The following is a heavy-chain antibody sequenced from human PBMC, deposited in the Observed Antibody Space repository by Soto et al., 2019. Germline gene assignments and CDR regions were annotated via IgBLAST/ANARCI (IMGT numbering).Heavy chain of an antibody. CDR1: GFIFDDYA. Sequence: EVQLVESGGGLVQPGRSLRLSCAASGFIFDDYAMHWVRQAPGKGLEWVSGISWNSGSVGYADSVKGRFTISRDNAKNSLYLQMNSLRAEDTALYYCAKDMGAYCSSTSCYLFDYWGQGTLVTVSS. V-gene: IGHV3-9*01. D-gene: IGHD2-2*01. J-gene: IGHJ4*02. CDR2: ISWNSGSV. CDR3: AKDMGAYCSSTSCYLFDY.